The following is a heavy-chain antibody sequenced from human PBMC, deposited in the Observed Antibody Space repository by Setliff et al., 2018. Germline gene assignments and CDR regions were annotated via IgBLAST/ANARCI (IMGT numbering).Heavy chain of an antibody. D-gene: IGHD3-10*01. CDR3: AREGGFAGFYGSWTYQYFVY. J-gene: IGHJ4*02. CDR1: GDSISDHH. CDR2: VYSGGTT. Sequence: SETLSLTCTVSGDSISDHHWSWIRLPPGKGLEWIGYVYSGGTTSYNPSLKTRVTMSIDTPNNQFSLTLRSVTAADTAVYYCAREGGFAGFYGSWTYQYFVYWGQGALVTVSS. V-gene: IGHV4-4*08.